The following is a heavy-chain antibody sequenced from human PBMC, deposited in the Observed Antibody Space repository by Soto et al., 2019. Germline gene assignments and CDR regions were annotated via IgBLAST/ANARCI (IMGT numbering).Heavy chain of an antibody. CDR3: ARGVVSTGYFDY. D-gene: IGHD5-12*01. V-gene: IGHV3-72*01. J-gene: IGHJ4*02. Sequence: EVQLAESGGGLVQPGGSLRLSCAACGFTFSDHYMDWVRQAPGKGLEWVGRSRDKVHSHTTEYAASVKGRSTISRGDSENSLYLQMNSLKTEDTAVYYCARGVVSTGYFDYWGQGTLVTVSS. CDR2: SRDKVHSHTT. CDR1: GFTFSDHY.